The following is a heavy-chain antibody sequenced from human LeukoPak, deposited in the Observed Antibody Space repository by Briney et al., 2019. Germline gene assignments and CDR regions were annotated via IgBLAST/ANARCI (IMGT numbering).Heavy chain of an antibody. CDR1: GASISNYY. Sequence: SETLSLTCTVSGASISNYYWSWIRQSPGKGLEWIGYVSYTGSTNYNPSLKSRATISIDTSKKQFSLRLTSVTAADTAVYYCARDRHGSSLEYWGQGTLVTVSS. J-gene: IGHJ4*02. CDR2: VSYTGST. V-gene: IGHV4-59*01. CDR3: ARDRHGSSLEY. D-gene: IGHD5-24*01.